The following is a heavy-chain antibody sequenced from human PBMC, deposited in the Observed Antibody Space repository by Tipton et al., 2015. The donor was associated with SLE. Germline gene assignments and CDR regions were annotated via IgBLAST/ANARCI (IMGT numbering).Heavy chain of an antibody. D-gene: IGHD2-21*02. V-gene: IGHV3-23*01. CDR2: IGRSGRST. CDR3: AKGVGVTPRDY. CDR1: GFIFSAYA. J-gene: IGHJ4*02. Sequence: SLRLSCAASGFIFSAYAMTWVRQAPGKGLEWVSSIGRSGRSTYYADSVKGRFTISRDNSENTLYLQMNSLRGDDAAVYYCAKGVGVTPRDYCGQGALVTVSS.